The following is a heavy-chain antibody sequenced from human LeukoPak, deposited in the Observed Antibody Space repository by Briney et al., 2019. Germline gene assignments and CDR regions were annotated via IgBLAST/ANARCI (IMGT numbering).Heavy chain of an antibody. CDR1: GFTFGDYT. V-gene: IGHV3-49*04. Sequence: GRSLRLSCTASGFTFGDYTMSWVHQAPGKGLEWVGFIRSKAYGGTTEYAASVRGRFTISRDDSKSIAYLQTNSLKTEDTAVYYCTRFRWWGVNFDYWGQGTLVTVSS. CDR2: IRSKAYGGTT. J-gene: IGHJ4*02. D-gene: IGHD2-15*01. CDR3: TRFRWWGVNFDY.